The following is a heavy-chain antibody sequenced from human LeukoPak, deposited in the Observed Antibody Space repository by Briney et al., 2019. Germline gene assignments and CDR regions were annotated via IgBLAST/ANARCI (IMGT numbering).Heavy chain of an antibody. CDR3: ARGWRRHYDFWNGYLDY. CDR2: INHSGST. V-gene: IGHV4-34*01. CDR1: GGSFSGYY. D-gene: IGHD3-3*01. J-gene: IGHJ4*02. Sequence: SETLSLTCAVYGGSFSGYYWSWIRQPPGKGLEWIGEINHSGSTNYNPSLKSRVTISVDTSKNQFSLKLSSVTAADTAVYYCARGWRRHYDFWNGYLDYWGQGTLVTVSS.